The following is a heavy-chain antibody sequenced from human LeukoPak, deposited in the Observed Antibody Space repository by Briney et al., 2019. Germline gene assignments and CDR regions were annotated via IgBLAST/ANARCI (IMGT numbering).Heavy chain of an antibody. J-gene: IGHJ4*02. CDR2: IYPGDSDT. CDR1: GYSFTIYW. D-gene: IGHD2-2*01. V-gene: IGHV5-51*01. Sequence: SGESLKISCKGSGYSFTIYWIGWVRQMPGKGLEWMGIIYPGDSDTRYSPSFQGQVTVSADKSISTAYLQWSSLKASDTAMYFCARHLGGGPAATPFDYWGQGTLVAVSS. CDR3: ARHLGGGPAATPFDY.